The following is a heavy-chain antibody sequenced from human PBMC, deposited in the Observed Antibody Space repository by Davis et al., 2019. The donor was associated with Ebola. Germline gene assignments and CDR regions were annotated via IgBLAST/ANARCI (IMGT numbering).Heavy chain of an antibody. CDR2: VILKSGAT. J-gene: IGHJ4*02. CDR3: ARGHNYAHEY. V-gene: IGHV1-2*06. D-gene: IGHD4-11*01. CDR1: GATFSSYT. Sequence: ASVKVSCKASGATFSSYTMYWMRQAPGQGLEWLGRVILKSGATNYAQKFQGRVTMTRDTSISTVYMELSSLRYDDTADYYCARGHNYAHEYWGQGTLVTVSS.